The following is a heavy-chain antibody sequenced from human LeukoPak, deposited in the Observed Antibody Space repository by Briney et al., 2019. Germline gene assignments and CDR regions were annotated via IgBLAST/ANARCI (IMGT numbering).Heavy chain of an antibody. Sequence: PGGSLRLSCAASGFTFSSYAMSWVRQAPGTGLEWVSAISGSGGSTYYADSVKGRFTISRDNSKNTLYLQMNSLRAEDTAVYYCARGSGRRNYYYYYMDVWGKGTTVTVSS. V-gene: IGHV3-23*01. J-gene: IGHJ6*03. CDR2: ISGSGGST. D-gene: IGHD1-26*01. CDR3: ARGSGRRNYYYYYMDV. CDR1: GFTFSSYA.